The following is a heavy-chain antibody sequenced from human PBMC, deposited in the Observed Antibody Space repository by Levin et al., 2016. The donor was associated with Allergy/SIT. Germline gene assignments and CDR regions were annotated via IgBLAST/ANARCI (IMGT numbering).Heavy chain of an antibody. V-gene: IGHV4-34*01. D-gene: IGHD4-17*01. Sequence: WIRQPPGKGLEWIGEINHSGSTNYNPSLKSRVTISVDTSKNQFSLKLSSVTAADTAVYYCARKFRYGDYEGAYNWFDPWGQGTLVTVSS. CDR3: ARKFRYGDYEGAYNWFDP. J-gene: IGHJ5*02. CDR2: INHSGST.